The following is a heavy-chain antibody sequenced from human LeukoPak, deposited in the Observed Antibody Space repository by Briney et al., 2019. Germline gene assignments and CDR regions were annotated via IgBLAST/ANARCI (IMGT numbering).Heavy chain of an antibody. CDR2: FDPEDGET. CDR1: GYSLSELS. D-gene: IGHD1-26*01. J-gene: IGHJ6*03. V-gene: IGHV1-24*01. CDR3: ATNSGSHFGNYYYYYYMDV. Sequence: ASVKVSCKVSGYSLSELSIYWVRQAPGKGLEWMGGFDPEDGETTYAQKFQGRVTMTEDTSTDTAYMELSSLRSDDTAVYYCATNSGSHFGNYYYYYYMDVWGKGTTVTVSS.